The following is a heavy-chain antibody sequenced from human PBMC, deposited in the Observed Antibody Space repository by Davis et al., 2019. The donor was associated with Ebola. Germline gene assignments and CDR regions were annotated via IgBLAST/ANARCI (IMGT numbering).Heavy chain of an antibody. CDR3: ARRLSSAYYYYGMDV. V-gene: IGHV3-21*04. CDR2: ISSSGSTI. D-gene: IGHD4/OR15-4a*01. CDR1: GFTFSSYA. J-gene: IGHJ6*02. Sequence: GESLKISCAASGFTFSSYAMSWVRQAPGKGLEWVSAISSSGSTIYYADSVKGRFTISRDNAKNSLYLQMNSLRAEDTAVYYCARRLSSAYYYYGMDVWGQGTTVTVSS.